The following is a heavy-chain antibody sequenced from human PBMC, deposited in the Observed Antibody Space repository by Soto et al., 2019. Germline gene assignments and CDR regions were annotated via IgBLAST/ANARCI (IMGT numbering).Heavy chain of an antibody. V-gene: IGHV4-34*01. J-gene: IGHJ4*02. CDR3: ATSNWGYGRSRGGIY. CDR1: GGSFSGYY. Sequence: PSETLSLTCAVYGGSFSGYYWSWIRQPPGKGLEWIGEINHSGSTNYNPSLKSRVTISVDTSKNQFSLKLSSVTAADTAVYYCATSNWGYGRSRGGIYWGQGTLVTVSS. D-gene: IGHD7-27*01. CDR2: INHSGST.